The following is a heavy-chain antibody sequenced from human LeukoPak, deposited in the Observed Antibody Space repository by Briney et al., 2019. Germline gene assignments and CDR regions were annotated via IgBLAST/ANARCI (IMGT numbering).Heavy chain of an antibody. J-gene: IGHJ4*02. CDR3: ARGYSSSPDY. CDR2: INHSGST. V-gene: IGHV4-34*01. CDR1: GGSFSGYY. D-gene: IGHD6-6*01. Sequence: SETLSLTCAVYGGSFSGYYWSWIRQPPGKGLEWIGEINHSGSTNYNPSLKSRVTISVDTSKNQFSLELSSVTAADTAVYYCARGYSSSPDYWGQGTLVTVSS.